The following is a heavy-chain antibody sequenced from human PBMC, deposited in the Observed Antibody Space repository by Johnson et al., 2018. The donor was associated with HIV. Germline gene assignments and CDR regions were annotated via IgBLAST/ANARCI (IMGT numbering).Heavy chain of an antibody. Sequence: QVQLVESGGGLVQPGGSLRLSCAASGFTFSSYGMHWVRQAPGKGLEWVAFIRYDGSNKYYAYSVKGRFTISRDNSKNTLYLQMNSLRAEDTAVYYCAKGLVYADPDDAFDIWGQGTMVTVSS. CDR3: AKGLVYADPDDAFDI. V-gene: IGHV3-30*02. CDR1: GFTFSSYG. D-gene: IGHD2-8*01. J-gene: IGHJ3*02. CDR2: IRYDGSNK.